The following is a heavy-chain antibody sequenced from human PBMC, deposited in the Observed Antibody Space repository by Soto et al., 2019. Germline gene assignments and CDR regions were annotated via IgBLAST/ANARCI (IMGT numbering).Heavy chain of an antibody. D-gene: IGHD5-18*01. J-gene: IGHJ2*01. CDR3: ARNFDVNTALDYWYFDL. CDR2: ISFNWST. Sequence: QVQLQESGPGLVRPSQTLFLTCSVSGDSISSGGFYWTCVRRHPGKGLEWIGDISFNWSTFYNPSLKSRVTMSVSTNDLSLKLNSVTAADTAVYYCARNFDVNTALDYWYFDLWGRGTLGTVSS. CDR1: GDSISSGGFY. V-gene: IGHV4-31*03.